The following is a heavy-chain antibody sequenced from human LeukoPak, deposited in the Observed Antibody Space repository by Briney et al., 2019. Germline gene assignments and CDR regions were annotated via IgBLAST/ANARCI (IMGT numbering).Heavy chain of an antibody. Sequence: GGSLRLSCAASGFTVSSNYMSWVRQAPGKGLEWVSVIYSGGSTYYADSVKGRFTISRDNSKNTLYLQMNSLRAGDTAVYYCARGPGLVADYFDYWGQGTLVTVSS. V-gene: IGHV3-53*01. J-gene: IGHJ4*02. CDR1: GFTVSSNY. CDR2: IYSGGST. D-gene: IGHD5-12*01. CDR3: ARGPGLVADYFDY.